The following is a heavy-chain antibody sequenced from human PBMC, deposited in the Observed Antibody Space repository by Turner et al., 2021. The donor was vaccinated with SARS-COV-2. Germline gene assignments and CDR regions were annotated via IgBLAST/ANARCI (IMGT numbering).Heavy chain of an antibody. J-gene: IGHJ3*02. CDR2: KKQDGSEK. CDR3: ARDIVVFTHAFDI. Sequence: EVHLVESGGALVQPGGSLRLYCAASGFTFSIYWISWVRQAPGKGLEWVANKKQDGSEKYYVDSVKGRFTISRDNAKNSLYLQMNSLRAEDTAVYYCARDIVVFTHAFDIWGQGTMVTVSS. V-gene: IGHV3-7*01. D-gene: IGHD3-22*01. CDR1: GFTFSIYW.